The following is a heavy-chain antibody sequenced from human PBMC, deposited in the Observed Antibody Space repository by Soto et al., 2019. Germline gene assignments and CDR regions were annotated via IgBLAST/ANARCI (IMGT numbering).Heavy chain of an antibody. J-gene: IGHJ4*02. CDR2: IWHDGRNK. CDR1: GFTFSSFG. D-gene: IGHD2-2*01. CDR3: ASRSPALDY. Sequence: QVQLVESGGGVIQPGRSLRLTCAASGFTFSSFGMHWVRQAPGKGLEWVAVIWHDGRNKYYADFVKGRFTISRDNSKNTLYLQMKSLRAEDTAVYYCASRSPALDYLGQGTLVTVSS. V-gene: IGHV3-33*01.